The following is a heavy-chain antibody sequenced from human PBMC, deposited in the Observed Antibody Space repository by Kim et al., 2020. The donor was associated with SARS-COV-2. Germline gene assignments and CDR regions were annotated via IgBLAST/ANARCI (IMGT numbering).Heavy chain of an antibody. CDR2: IIPIFGTA. CDR1: GDTFSSYA. V-gene: IGHV1-69*13. Sequence: SVKVSCKASGDTFSSYAISWVRQAPGQGLEWMGGIIPIFGTANYAQKFQGRVTITADESTSTAYMELSSLRSEDTAVYYCARTGTTVGDNWFDPWGQGTLVTVSS. CDR3: ARTGTTVGDNWFDP. D-gene: IGHD1-1*01. J-gene: IGHJ5*02.